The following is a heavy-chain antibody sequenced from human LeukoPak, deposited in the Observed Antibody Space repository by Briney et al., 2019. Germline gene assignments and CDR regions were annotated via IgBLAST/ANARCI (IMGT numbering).Heavy chain of an antibody. D-gene: IGHD2-21*01. CDR1: GDSISSSSYY. Sequence: KSSETLSLTCTVSGDSISSSSYYWGWIHQPPGKGLEWIGSIYYRGTTYYNTSLKSRVTITVDTSNNQFSLKLNSVTAADTAVYFCAREYSRSVVAGSRPDYWGQGLLVAVSS. J-gene: IGHJ4*02. CDR2: IYYRGTT. V-gene: IGHV4-39*02. CDR3: AREYSRSVVAGSRPDY.